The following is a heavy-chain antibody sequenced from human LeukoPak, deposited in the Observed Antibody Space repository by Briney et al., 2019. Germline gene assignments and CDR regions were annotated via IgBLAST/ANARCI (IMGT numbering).Heavy chain of an antibody. V-gene: IGHV3-7*01. D-gene: IGHD6-19*01. Sequence: PGGSLRLSRTASRFTFSNYWMSWVRQAPGKGLEWVANIKEDGSEKYYVDSVKGRFTISRDNAKNSLYLQMNSLRAEDTAVYYCARDYGVAGLFDPWGQGTLVTVSS. CDR3: ARDYGVAGLFDP. CDR2: IKEDGSEK. J-gene: IGHJ5*02. CDR1: RFTFSNYW.